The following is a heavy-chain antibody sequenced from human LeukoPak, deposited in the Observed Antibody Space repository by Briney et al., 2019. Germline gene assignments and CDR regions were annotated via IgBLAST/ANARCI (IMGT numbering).Heavy chain of an antibody. J-gene: IGHJ1*01. CDR2: ISSSGSTI. V-gene: IGHV3-48*03. CDR1: GFTFSSYE. Sequence: GGSLRLSCAASGFTFSSYEMNWVRQAPGKGLEWVSYISSSGSTIYYADSVKGRFTISRYNAKNSLYLQMNSLRAEDTAVYYCARGAEYFQHWGQGTLVTVSS. CDR3: ARGAEYFQH.